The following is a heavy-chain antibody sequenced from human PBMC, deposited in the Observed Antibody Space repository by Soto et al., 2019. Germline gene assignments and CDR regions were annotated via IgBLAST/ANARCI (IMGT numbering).Heavy chain of an antibody. D-gene: IGHD3-3*01. J-gene: IGHJ5*02. Sequence: SETLSLTCTVSCGSISSVDYYWSWIRQHPGKGLEWIGYIYYSGSTYYNPSLKSRVTISVDTSKNQFSLKLSSVTAADTAVYYCARWWSGSRQGFDPWGQGTLVTVSS. CDR1: CGSISSVDYY. CDR3: ARWWSGSRQGFDP. CDR2: IYYSGST. V-gene: IGHV4-31*03.